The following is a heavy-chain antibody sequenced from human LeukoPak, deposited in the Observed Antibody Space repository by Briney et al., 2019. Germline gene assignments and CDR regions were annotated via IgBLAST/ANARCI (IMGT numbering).Heavy chain of an antibody. CDR1: GFTFSSYA. D-gene: IGHD5-18*01. CDR3: AKDTSYGYFDY. CDR2: ISYDGSNK. V-gene: IGHV3-30-3*01. Sequence: GGSLRLSCAASGFTFSSYAMSWVRQAPGKGLEWVAVISYDGSNKYYADSVKGRFTISRDNAKNSLYLQMNSLRAEDTALYYCAKDTSYGYFDYWGQGTLVTVSS. J-gene: IGHJ4*02.